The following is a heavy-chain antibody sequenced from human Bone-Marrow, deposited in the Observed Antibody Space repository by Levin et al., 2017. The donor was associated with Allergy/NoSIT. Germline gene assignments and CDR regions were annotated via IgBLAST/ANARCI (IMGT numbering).Heavy chain of an antibody. V-gene: IGHV1-69*01. CDR1: GGTFSSHG. CDR3: ARLTGECSGGACLSRYFYYYMDV. CDR2: IIPIFGPP. J-gene: IGHJ6*03. Sequence: KISCKASGGTFSSHGIAWVRQAPGQGLEWMGGIIPIFGPPNYAQKFQGRVTISADESTNTAYMELSRLRSDDPAVFYCARLTGECSGGACLSRYFYYYMDVWGKGTTVTVSS. D-gene: IGHD2-15*01.